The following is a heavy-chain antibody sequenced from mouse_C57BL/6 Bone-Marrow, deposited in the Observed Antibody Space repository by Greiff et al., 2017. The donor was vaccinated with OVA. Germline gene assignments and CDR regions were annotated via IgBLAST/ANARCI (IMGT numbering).Heavy chain of an antibody. V-gene: IGHV1-80*01. D-gene: IGHD1-1*01. J-gene: IGHJ3*01. CDR1: GYAFSSYW. CDR2: IYPGDGDT. CDR3: ASSSIYYSWFAY. Sequence: QVQLKQSGAELVKPGASVKISCKASGYAFSSYWMNWVKQRPGKGLEWIGQIYPGDGDTNYNGKFKGKATLTADKSSSTAYMQLSSLTSEDSAVYFCASSSIYYSWFAYWGQGTLVTVSA.